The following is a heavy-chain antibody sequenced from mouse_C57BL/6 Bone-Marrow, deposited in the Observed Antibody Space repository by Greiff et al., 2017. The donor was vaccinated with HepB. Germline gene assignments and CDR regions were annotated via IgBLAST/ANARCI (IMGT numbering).Heavy chain of an antibody. D-gene: IGHD2-4*01. V-gene: IGHV1-55*01. Sequence: QVQLQQPGAELVKPGASVKMSCKASGYTFTSYWITWVKQRPGQGLEWIGDIYPGSGSTNYNEKFKSKATLTVDTSSSTAYMQLSSLTSEDSAVYYCARSGITTGDSYYFDYWGQGTTLTVSS. CDR1: GYTFTSYW. CDR2: IYPGSGST. CDR3: ARSGITTGDSYYFDY. J-gene: IGHJ2*01.